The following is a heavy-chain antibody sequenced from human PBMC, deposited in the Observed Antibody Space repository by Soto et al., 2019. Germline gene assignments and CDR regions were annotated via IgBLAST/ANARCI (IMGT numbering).Heavy chain of an antibody. D-gene: IGHD2-2*01. V-gene: IGHV4-31*03. CDR1: GGSISSGGYY. Sequence: ASETLSLTCTVSGGSISSGGYYWSWIRQHPGKGLEWIGYIYYSGSTYYNPSLKSRVTISVDTSKNQFSLKLSSVTAADTAVYYCARNIVVDTYNWFDPWGQGTLVTVSS. CDR2: IYYSGST. CDR3: ARNIVVDTYNWFDP. J-gene: IGHJ5*02.